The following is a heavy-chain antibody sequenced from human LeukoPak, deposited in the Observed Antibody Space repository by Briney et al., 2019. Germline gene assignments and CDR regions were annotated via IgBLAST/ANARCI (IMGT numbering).Heavy chain of an antibody. CDR1: GDSFGNHD. V-gene: IGHV1-8*02. CDR3: ARNFYGDGFDV. CDR2: MNPNSGNT. J-gene: IGHJ3*01. Sequence: ASVKVSCKATGDSFGNHDVNWVRQATGQGPEWMGWMNPNSGNTGFAQNFPGRVTLTRDTSTRTAYMELSGLRPEDTAVYFCARNFYGDGFDVWGQGTKVTVSS. D-gene: IGHD2/OR15-2a*01.